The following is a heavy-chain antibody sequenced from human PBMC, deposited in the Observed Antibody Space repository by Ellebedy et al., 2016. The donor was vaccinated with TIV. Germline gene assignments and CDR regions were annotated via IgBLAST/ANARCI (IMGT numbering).Heavy chain of an antibody. J-gene: IGHJ4*02. CDR1: GFTISNYC. D-gene: IGHD6-19*01. CDR3: ARDQWLGRAYYFDS. CDR2: IKQDGSEK. V-gene: IGHV3-7*01. Sequence: GESLKISCGTSGFTISNYCMTWVRQAPGKGLEWVANIKQDGSEKYYVDSVKGRFSISRDNTKNSLYLQMNSLTDEDTAVYYCARDQWLGRAYYFDSWGQGTLVTVSS.